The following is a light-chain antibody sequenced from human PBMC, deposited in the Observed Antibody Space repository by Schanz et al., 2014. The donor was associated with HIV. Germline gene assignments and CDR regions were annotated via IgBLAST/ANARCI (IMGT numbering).Light chain of an antibody. J-gene: IGKJ1*01. CDR3: QQYDRSSWT. V-gene: IGKV1-5*03. CDR2: QAS. Sequence: DIQMTQSPTTLSASVGARVTITCRASQNIGKWLTWYQQKPGKAPNLLIYQASSLNIGVPSRFSGSGSGTEFTLTISSLQPDDFATYYCQQYDRSSWTFGLGTKVETK. CDR1: QNIGKW.